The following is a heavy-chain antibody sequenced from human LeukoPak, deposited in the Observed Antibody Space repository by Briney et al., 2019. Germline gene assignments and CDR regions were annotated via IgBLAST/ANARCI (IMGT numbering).Heavy chain of an antibody. D-gene: IGHD5-24*01. CDR2: MNPNSGNT. CDR3: AKRRDGYKGPTDY. V-gene: IGHV1-8*03. Sequence: ASVKVSCKASGYTFTSYDINWVRQATGQGLEWMGWMNPNSGNTGYAQKFQGRVTITRNTSISTAYMELSSLRSEDTAVYYCAKRRDGYKGPTDYWGQGTLVTVSS. CDR1: GYTFTSYD. J-gene: IGHJ4*02.